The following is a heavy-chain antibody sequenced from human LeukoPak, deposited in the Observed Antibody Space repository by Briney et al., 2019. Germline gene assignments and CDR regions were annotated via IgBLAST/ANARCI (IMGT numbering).Heavy chain of an antibody. CDR3: VRGYSFGPYGMDV. CDR1: GFPFSSCA. D-gene: IGHD2-15*01. V-gene: IGHV3-64D*09. CDR2: ISDSGGST. J-gene: IGHJ6*02. Sequence: PGGSLRLSRSASGFPFSSCAMHWVRQAPGEGLEYVSAISDSGGSTYYADSVKGRFTISRDNSKNTLYLQMSSLRAEDTAVYFCVRGYSFGPYGMDVWGQGTTVAVSS.